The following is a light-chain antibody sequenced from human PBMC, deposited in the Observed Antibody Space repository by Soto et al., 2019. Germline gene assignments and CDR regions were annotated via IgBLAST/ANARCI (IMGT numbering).Light chain of an antibody. J-gene: IGLJ3*02. Sequence: SYELTQPPSVSVAPGQTARITCGGHNIGRKSVHWYQQRPGQAPVVVVYDDSDRPSGIPERFSGSNSGNTATLTISRVEAGDEGDYHCQMWDSSNKHARVVGGGTKLTVL. CDR1: NIGRKS. V-gene: IGLV3-21*02. CDR3: QMWDSSNKHARV. CDR2: DDS.